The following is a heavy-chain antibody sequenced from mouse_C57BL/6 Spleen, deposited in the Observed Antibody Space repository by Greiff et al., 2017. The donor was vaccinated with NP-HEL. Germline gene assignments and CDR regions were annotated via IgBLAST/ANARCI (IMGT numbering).Heavy chain of an antibody. Sequence: EVHLVESGGGLVQPPGSLKLSCAASGFTFNTYAMHWVRQAPGKGLEWVARIRSKSSNYATYYADSVKDRFTISRDDSQSMLYLQMNNLKTEDTAMYYCVRDTTVVATDAMDYWGQGTSVTVSS. CDR3: VRDTTVVATDAMDY. CDR2: IRSKSSNYAT. J-gene: IGHJ4*01. V-gene: IGHV10-3*01. CDR1: GFTFNTYA. D-gene: IGHD1-1*01.